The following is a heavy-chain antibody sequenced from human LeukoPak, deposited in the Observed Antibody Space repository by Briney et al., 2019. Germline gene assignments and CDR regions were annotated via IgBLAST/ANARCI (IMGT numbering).Heavy chain of an antibody. D-gene: IGHD5-24*01. Sequence: GGSLRLSCAASGFSFRSYWMSWVRQAPGKGLEWVANIKQDGSKKSYVDSVKGRFTISRDNAKNSLYLQMNSLRAEDTAIYYCTRVGYIDEGIDYWGQGTLVTVSS. V-gene: IGHV3-7*04. CDR2: IKQDGSKK. CDR1: GFSFRSYW. CDR3: TRVGYIDEGIDY. J-gene: IGHJ4*02.